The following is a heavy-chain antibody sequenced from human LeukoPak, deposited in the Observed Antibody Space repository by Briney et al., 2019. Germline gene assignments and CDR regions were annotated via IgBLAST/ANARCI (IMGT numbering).Heavy chain of an antibody. CDR1: GGSISSGSYY. D-gene: IGHD3-9*01. CDR2: IYTSGST. CDR3: ARLTDWVYHWYFDL. J-gene: IGHJ2*01. V-gene: IGHV4-61*02. Sequence: SETLSLTCTVSGGSISSGSYYWSWLRQPAGKGLEWIGRIYTSGSTNYNPSLKSRVTISVDTSKNQFSLKLSSVTAADTAVYYCARLTDWVYHWYFDLWGRGTLVTVSS.